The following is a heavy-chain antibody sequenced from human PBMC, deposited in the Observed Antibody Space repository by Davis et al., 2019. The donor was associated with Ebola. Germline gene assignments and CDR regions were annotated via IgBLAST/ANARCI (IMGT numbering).Heavy chain of an antibody. D-gene: IGHD3-10*01. Sequence: PGGSLRLSCAASGFTFSSYWMHWVRQAPGKGLVWVPCINSDGSSTSYADSVKGRFPISRDNAKNTVYLQRNRLRAEDTAVYYCAKRAGTWGQGTLVTVSS. V-gene: IGHV3-74*01. CDR3: AKRAGT. CDR1: GFTFSSYW. J-gene: IGHJ5*02. CDR2: INSDGSST.